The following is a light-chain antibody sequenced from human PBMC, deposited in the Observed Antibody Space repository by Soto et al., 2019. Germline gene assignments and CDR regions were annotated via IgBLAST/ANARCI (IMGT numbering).Light chain of an antibody. J-gene: IGLJ2*01. CDR2: EGS. V-gene: IGLV2-23*03. Sequence: QSALTQPASVSGSPGQSITISCTGTSSDVGSYNLVSWYQQHPGKAPKLMIYEGSKRPSGVSNRFSGSKSGNTASLTISGLQAEDXADYYCCSYAGSSTFVVFGGGTKLTV. CDR3: CSYAGSSTFVV. CDR1: SSDVGSYNL.